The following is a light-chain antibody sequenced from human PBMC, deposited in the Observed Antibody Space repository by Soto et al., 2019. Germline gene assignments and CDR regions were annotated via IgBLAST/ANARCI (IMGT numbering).Light chain of an antibody. CDR2: GTN. Sequence: QSVLTQPPSVSGAPGQRVTISCTGSSPNIGAGYDVHWFQQFPGTAPKLLIYGTNNRPSGVPDRFSGSKSGTSVSLAITGLQAEDEADYYCQSYDSSLGGNYVFGTGTKVTVL. CDR3: QSYDSSLGGNYV. CDR1: SPNIGAGYD. V-gene: IGLV1-40*01. J-gene: IGLJ1*01.